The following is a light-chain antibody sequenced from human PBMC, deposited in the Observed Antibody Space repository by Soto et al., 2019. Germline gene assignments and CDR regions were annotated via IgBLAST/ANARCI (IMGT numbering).Light chain of an antibody. Sequence: QPVLTQSPSASASLGASVKLTCTLSSGHSSYAIAWHQQQPEKGPRYLMKLNSDGSHSKGDGIPDRFSGSSSGAERYLTISSLQSEDEADYYCQTWDTGIVFGGGTKLTVL. J-gene: IGLJ2*01. CDR2: LNSDGSH. V-gene: IGLV4-69*01. CDR1: SGHSSYA. CDR3: QTWDTGIV.